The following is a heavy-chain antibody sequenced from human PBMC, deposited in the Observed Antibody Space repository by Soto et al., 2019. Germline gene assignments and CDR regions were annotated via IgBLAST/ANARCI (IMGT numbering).Heavy chain of an antibody. CDR2: IDPSDAYT. V-gene: IGHV5-10-1*01. Sequence: GESLKISCIGFGYSFSSYWISWVRQMPGKGPEWMGRIDPSDAYTNYSPSFQGHVTISTDKSISTAYLQWSSLRASDTAMYYCARRYCRSTSCPSNYYAMDVWGQGTTVTVSS. J-gene: IGHJ6*02. CDR1: GYSFSSYW. D-gene: IGHD2-2*01. CDR3: ARRYCRSTSCPSNYYAMDV.